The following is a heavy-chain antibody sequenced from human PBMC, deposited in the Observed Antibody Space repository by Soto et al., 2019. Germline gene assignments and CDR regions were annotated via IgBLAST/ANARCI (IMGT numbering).Heavy chain of an antibody. CDR1: GGSFSCYY. V-gene: IGHV4-34*01. CDR3: AINSGYYHYFDY. J-gene: IGHJ4*02. CDR2: INHSGST. Sequence: KTSETLSLTCAVYGGSFSCYYWSWIRQPPGKGLEWIGEINHSGSTNYNPSLKSRVTISVDTSKNQFSLKLSSVTAADTAVYYCAINSGYYHYFDYWGQGTLVTVSS. D-gene: IGHD3-22*01.